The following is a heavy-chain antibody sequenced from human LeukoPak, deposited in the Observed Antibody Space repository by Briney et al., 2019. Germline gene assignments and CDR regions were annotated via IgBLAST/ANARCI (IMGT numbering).Heavy chain of an antibody. CDR3: ARRDYYDSSGYYMVGYFDY. CDR1: GGSFSGYY. J-gene: IGHJ4*02. Sequence: SETLSLTCAVYGGSFSGYYWSRIRQPPGKGLEWIGEINHSGSTNYNPSLKSRVTISVDTSKNQFSLKLSSVTAADTAVYYCARRDYYDSSGYYMVGYFDYWGQGTLVTVSS. V-gene: IGHV4-34*01. CDR2: INHSGST. D-gene: IGHD3-22*01.